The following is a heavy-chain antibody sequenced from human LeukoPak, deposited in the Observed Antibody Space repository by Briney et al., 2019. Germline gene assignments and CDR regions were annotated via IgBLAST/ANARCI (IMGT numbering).Heavy chain of an antibody. CDR2: ISAYNGNT. J-gene: IGHJ6*02. CDR1: GYTFTSYG. V-gene: IGHV1-18*01. Sequence: ASVKVSCTASGYTFTSYGISWVRQAPGQGLEWMGWISAYNGNTNYAQKLQGRVTMTTDTSTSTAYMELRSLRSDDTAVYYCARDKVTYCSSTSCPPYYYYYYGMDVWGQGTTVTVSS. CDR3: ARDKVTYCSSTSCPPYYYYYYGMDV. D-gene: IGHD2-2*01.